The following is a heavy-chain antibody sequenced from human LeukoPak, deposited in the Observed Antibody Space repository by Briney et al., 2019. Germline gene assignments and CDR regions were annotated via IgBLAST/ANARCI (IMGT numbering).Heavy chain of an antibody. J-gene: IGHJ4*02. CDR1: GGSFSGYY. CDR2: INHSGST. CDR3: ATESIAAAGTVIYLDY. D-gene: IGHD6-13*01. V-gene: IGHV4-34*01. Sequence: SETLSLTCAVYGGSFSGYYWSWIRQPPGKGLEWIGEINHSGSTNYNPSLKSRVTISVDTSKNQFSLKLSSVTAADTAVYYCATESIAAAGTVIYLDYWGQGTLVTVSS.